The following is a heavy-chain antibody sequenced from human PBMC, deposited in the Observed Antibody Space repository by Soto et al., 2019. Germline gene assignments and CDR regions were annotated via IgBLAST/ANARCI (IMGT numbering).Heavy chain of an antibody. CDR3: AREYYDILTGYSNWFDP. V-gene: IGHV1-8*01. Sequence: QVQLVQSGAEVKKPGASVKVSCKASGYTFTSYDINWVRQATGQGLERMGWMNPNSGNTGYAQKFQGRVTMTRNTSISTAYMELSSLRSEDTAVYYCAREYYDILTGYSNWFDPWGQGTLVTVSS. J-gene: IGHJ5*02. CDR2: MNPNSGNT. CDR1: GYTFTSYD. D-gene: IGHD3-9*01.